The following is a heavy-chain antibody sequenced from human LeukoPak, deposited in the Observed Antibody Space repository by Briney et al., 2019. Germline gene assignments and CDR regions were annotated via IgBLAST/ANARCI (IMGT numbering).Heavy chain of an antibody. CDR2: ISSSSSYI. V-gene: IGHV3-21*01. CDR3: ARDVPLSTFDI. Sequence: ETLSLTCSVSGDSISSGRNYWGWIRQPPGKGLEWVSSISSSSSYIYYADSVKGRFTISRDNAKNSLYLQMNSLRAEDTTVYYCARDVPLSTFDIWGQGTMVTVSS. CDR1: GDSISSGR. J-gene: IGHJ3*02. D-gene: IGHD3-10*02.